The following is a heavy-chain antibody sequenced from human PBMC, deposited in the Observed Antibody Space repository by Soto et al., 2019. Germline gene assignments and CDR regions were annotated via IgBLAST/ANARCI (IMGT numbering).Heavy chain of an antibody. CDR2: ISSSSTI. V-gene: IGHV3-48*02. Sequence: GGSLRLSCAAPGFTFSSYSMNWVRQAPGKGLEWVSYISSSSTIYYADSVKGRFTISRDNAKNSLYLQMNSLRDEDTAVYYCARDQLGTDYGMDVWGQGTTVTVSS. D-gene: IGHD3-10*01. CDR1: GFTFSSYS. CDR3: ARDQLGTDYGMDV. J-gene: IGHJ6*02.